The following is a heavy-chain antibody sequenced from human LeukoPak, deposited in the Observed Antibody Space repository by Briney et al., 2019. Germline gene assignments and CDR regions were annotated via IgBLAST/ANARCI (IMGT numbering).Heavy chain of an antibody. CDR1: GFTFSSYG. CDR2: ISYDGSNK. J-gene: IGHJ3*02. Sequence: GRSLRLSCAASGFTFSSYGMHWVRQAPGKGLEWVAVISYDGSNKYYADSVKGRFTISRDNSKNTLYLQMNSLRAEDTAVYYCARALHDYGDYVVPFDAFDIWGQGTMVTVSS. CDR3: ARALHDYGDYVVPFDAFDI. D-gene: IGHD4-17*01. V-gene: IGHV3-30*03.